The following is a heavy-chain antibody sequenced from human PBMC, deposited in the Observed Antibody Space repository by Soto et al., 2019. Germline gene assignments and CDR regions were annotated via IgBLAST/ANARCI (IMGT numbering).Heavy chain of an antibody. CDR3: ARDNPYTNSFGNWFDP. CDR1: GGTFSNYA. CDR2: IIPVFGTV. Sequence: QVRLVQSGAEVKKPGSSVKVSCKASGGTFSNYAITWLRLAPGQGLEWLGGIIPVFGTVNYAQKFQGRVTIPADESTSTAYMGLNRLRSEDTAVYYCARDNPYTNSFGNWFDPWGQGPLVIVS. D-gene: IGHD6-13*01. V-gene: IGHV1-69*01. J-gene: IGHJ5*02.